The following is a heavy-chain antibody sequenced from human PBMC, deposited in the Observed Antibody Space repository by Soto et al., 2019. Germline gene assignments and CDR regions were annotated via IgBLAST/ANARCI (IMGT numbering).Heavy chain of an antibody. J-gene: IGHJ6*02. CDR1: GGSISSSSYY. Sequence: SETLSLTCTVSGGSISSSSYYWGWIRQPPGKGLEWIGSIYYSGSTYYNPSLKSRVTISVDTSKNQFSLKLSSVTAADTAVYYCARRVRDYDSSGYYYYYYYGMDVWGQGTTVTV. CDR2: IYYSGST. V-gene: IGHV4-39*01. D-gene: IGHD3-22*01. CDR3: ARRVRDYDSSGYYYYYYYGMDV.